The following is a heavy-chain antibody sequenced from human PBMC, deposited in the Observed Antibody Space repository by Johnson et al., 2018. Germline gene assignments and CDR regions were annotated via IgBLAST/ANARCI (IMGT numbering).Heavy chain of an antibody. J-gene: IGHJ6*03. Sequence: QEQLQQWGAGLLKPSETLSLTCAVYGGSFSGYYWSWIRQPPGKGLEWIGELNHSGSPYSNPSLKSRVTISVDTSKNQFSLKLSSVTAADTAVYYCARGTAVAGYYYYYYMDGWGKGTTVTVSS. CDR3: ARGTAVAGYYYYYYMDG. CDR2: LNHSGSP. CDR1: GGSFSGYY. V-gene: IGHV4-34*01. D-gene: IGHD6-19*01.